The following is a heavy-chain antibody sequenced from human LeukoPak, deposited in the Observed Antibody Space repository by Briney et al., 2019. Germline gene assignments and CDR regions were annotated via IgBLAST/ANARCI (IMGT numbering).Heavy chain of an antibody. CDR1: GFSIRIND. J-gene: IGHJ6*02. Sequence: PGGSLRLSCTASGFSIRINDMSWVRQAPGKGLEWVSVIYSGGDTFYTDSVKGRFTISRDNSKNTVYLQMNSLTAADTAVYHCARDWSEYTGMDVWGQGTTVTVSS. D-gene: IGHD6-6*01. V-gene: IGHV3-66*01. CDR3: ARDWSEYTGMDV. CDR2: IYSGGDT.